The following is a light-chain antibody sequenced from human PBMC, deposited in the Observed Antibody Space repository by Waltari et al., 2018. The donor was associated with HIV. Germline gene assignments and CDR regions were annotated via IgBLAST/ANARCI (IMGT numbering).Light chain of an antibody. CDR2: GNN. V-gene: IGLV1-40*01. CDR3: QSYDSSLVI. Sequence: QSVLTQPPSVSGAPGQMVTISCTGSSSNVGAGYDVHWYQQLPGTTPKLLIYGNNNRPSGVPDRFSGSKSGTSASLAITGLQADDEADYYCQSYDSSLVIFGGGTKLTVL. J-gene: IGLJ2*01. CDR1: SSNVGAGYD.